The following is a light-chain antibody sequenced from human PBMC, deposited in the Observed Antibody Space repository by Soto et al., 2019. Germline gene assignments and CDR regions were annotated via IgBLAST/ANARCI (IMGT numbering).Light chain of an antibody. J-gene: IGKJ1*01. Sequence: DIVVTQSPATLSASPGERVTLSCRASQFVSSRLAWYQQRPGQVPRLLIYDTSTRAPGISARFSGSGSGTEFTLTISSLQAEYFAVYYWQEYIQWPPGMFGPGPTVDIK. CDR3: QEYIQWPPGM. CDR2: DTS. V-gene: IGKV3-15*01. CDR1: QFVSSR.